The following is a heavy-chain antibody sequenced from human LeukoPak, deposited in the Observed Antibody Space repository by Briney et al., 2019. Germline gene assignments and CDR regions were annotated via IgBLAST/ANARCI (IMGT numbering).Heavy chain of an antibody. V-gene: IGHV1-2*02. CDR2: INPNSDGT. D-gene: IGHD2-2*01. CDR1: GYTFTGYY. Sequence: GASVKVSCKASGYTFTGYYMHWVRQAPGQGLEWMGWINPNSDGTNYAQKFQGRVAMTRDTSISTAYMELSRLRSDDTAVYYCARDLGYCSSTSCLDYYTDVWGKGTTVTVSS. CDR3: ARDLGYCSSTSCLDYYTDV. J-gene: IGHJ6*03.